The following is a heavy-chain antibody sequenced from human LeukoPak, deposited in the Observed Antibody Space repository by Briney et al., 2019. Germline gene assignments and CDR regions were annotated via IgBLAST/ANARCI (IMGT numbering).Heavy chain of an antibody. Sequence: GESLEIVFKGSGYSFTSYWIGWVRQMPGKGLEWMGIIYPGDSDTRYSPSFQGQVTISADKSISTAYLQWSSLKASDTAMYYCARTEIAGAGTDNWFDTWGQGTLVTVSS. J-gene: IGHJ5*02. CDR2: IYPGDSDT. V-gene: IGHV5-51*01. CDR1: GYSFTSYW. CDR3: ARTEIAGAGTDNWFDT. D-gene: IGHD6-19*01.